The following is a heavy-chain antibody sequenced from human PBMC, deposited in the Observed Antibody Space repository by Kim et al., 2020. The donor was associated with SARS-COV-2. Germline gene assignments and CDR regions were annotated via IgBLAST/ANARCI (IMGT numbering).Heavy chain of an antibody. CDR3: ARPQHVDSTGAFFWYFDL. J-gene: IGHJ2*01. Sequence: GGSLRLSCAASGFTFNRYSMDWVRQAPGKGPEWISYISSTSDAIFYADSVEGRFTISRDNVNNFLYLQMDGLRDGDTAVYYCARPQHVDSTGAFFWYFDLWGRGTLVTVSS. D-gene: IGHD1-1*01. CDR1: GFTFNRYS. CDR2: ISSTSDAI. V-gene: IGHV3-48*02.